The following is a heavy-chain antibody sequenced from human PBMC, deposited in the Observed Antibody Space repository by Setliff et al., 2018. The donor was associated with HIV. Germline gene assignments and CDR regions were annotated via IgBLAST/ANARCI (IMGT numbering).Heavy chain of an antibody. D-gene: IGHD3-10*01. CDR3: ARGITMVRGPEENWFDP. V-gene: IGHV1-69*05. CDR1: GGTFSSYA. J-gene: IGHJ5*02. CDR2: IIPIFGTA. Sequence: SVKVSCKASGGTFSSYAISWVRQAPGQGLEWMGGIIPIFGTANYAQKFQGRVTITTDESTSTAYMELSSLRSEDTAVYYCARGITMVRGPEENWFDPWGQGTQVTVSS.